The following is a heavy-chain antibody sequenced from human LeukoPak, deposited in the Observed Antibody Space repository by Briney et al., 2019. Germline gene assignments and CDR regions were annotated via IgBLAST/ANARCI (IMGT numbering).Heavy chain of an antibody. V-gene: IGHV1-69*05. D-gene: IGHD3-10*01. CDR3: AREYYGSGSYFDY. J-gene: IGHJ4*02. CDR2: IIPIFGTA. CDR1: RDTFSSYA. Sequence: GSSVKVSCKASRDTFSSYAISWVRQAPGQGLEWMGRIIPIFGTANYAQKFQGRVTITTDESTSTAYMELSSLRSEDTAVYYCAREYYGSGSYFDYWGQGTLVTVSS.